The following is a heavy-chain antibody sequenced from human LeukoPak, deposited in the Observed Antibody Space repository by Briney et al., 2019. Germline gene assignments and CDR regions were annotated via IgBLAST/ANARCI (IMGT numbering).Heavy chain of an antibody. CDR2: INPNSGGT. CDR3: ARDSYCTKGVCPKDY. V-gene: IGHV1-2*02. Sequence: GASVKFSCKASGYTFTGYYMHWVRQAPGQGLEWMGWINPNSGGTNYAQKFQGRVTMTRDTSISTAYMELSRLRSDDTAVYYCARDSYCTKGVCPKDYWGQGTLVTVSS. D-gene: IGHD2-8*01. CDR1: GYTFTGYY. J-gene: IGHJ4*02.